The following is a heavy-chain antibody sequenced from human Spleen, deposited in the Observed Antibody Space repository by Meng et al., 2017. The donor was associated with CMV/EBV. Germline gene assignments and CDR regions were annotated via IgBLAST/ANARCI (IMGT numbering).Heavy chain of an antibody. CDR2: IHFSGIT. CDR1: SFF. V-gene: IGHV4-39*01. J-gene: IGHJ4*02. CDR3: ARSPRSGCGGTSCYTERPFDY. Sequence: SFFWDCFLRPPGEGLEWIGTIHFSGITSYNPSLTSRFSISVNTSMNQFSLKLPSVTAADTAVYYCARSPRSGCGGTSCYTERPFDYWGQGTLVTVSS. D-gene: IGHD2-2*02.